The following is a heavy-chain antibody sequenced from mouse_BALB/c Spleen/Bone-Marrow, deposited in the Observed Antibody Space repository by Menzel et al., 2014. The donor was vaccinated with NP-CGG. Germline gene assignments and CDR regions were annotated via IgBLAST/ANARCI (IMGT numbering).Heavy chain of an antibody. CDR2: ISSGSTTI. CDR3: ARDYYGSIYFDY. V-gene: IGHV5-17*02. Sequence: EVKVVESEGGLVQPGGSRKLSCAASGFTFSSFGMHWVRQAPEKGLEWVAYISSGSTTIYYADTVKGRFTISRDNPKNTLFLQMTSLRSEDTAIYYCARDYYGSIYFDYWGQGTTLTVSS. D-gene: IGHD1-1*01. J-gene: IGHJ2*01. CDR1: GFTFSSFG.